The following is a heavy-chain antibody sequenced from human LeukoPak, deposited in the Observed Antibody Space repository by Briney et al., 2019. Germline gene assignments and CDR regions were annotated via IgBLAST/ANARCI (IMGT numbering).Heavy chain of an antibody. CDR3: ARSSSGGLSALHPN. CDR1: GYTFTGYY. J-gene: IGHJ4*02. Sequence: ASVKVSCKASGYTFTGYYMHWVRQAPGQGLEWMGWISAYNGNTNYAQKLQGRVTMTTDTSTSTAYMELRSLRSDDTAVYYCARSSSGGLSALHPNWGQGTLVTVSS. CDR2: ISAYNGNT. D-gene: IGHD6-13*01. V-gene: IGHV1-18*04.